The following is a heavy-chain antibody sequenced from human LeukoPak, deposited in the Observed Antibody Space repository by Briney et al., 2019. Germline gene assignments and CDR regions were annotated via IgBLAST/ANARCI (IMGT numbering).Heavy chain of an antibody. V-gene: IGHV3-23*01. CDR2: NYSGGKT. D-gene: IGHD3-10*01. CDR1: GFTFSSYG. CDR3: AGFASGTYTDAFDV. Sequence: PGGSLRLSCAASGFTFSSYGMTWVRQAPGKGLEWVSINYSGGKTYYADSVKGRFTISRDNSKNTLYLQMNSLRGEDTAVYYCAGFASGTYTDAFDVWGQGTMVTVSS. J-gene: IGHJ3*01.